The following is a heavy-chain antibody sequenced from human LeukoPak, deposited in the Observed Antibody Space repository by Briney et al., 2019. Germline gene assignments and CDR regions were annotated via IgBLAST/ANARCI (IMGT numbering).Heavy chain of an antibody. J-gene: IGHJ2*01. CDR3: ARDRYTVVSWYFDL. Sequence: KASQTLSLTCTVSGGSISSGVYYWSWIRQHPGKGLDWIGYIYYSGSTYYNPSLKSRVTISVDTSKNQFSLKLSSVTAADTAVYYCARDRYTVVSWYFDLWGRGTLVTVSS. CDR2: IYYSGST. V-gene: IGHV4-31*03. CDR1: GGSISSGVYY. D-gene: IGHD4-23*01.